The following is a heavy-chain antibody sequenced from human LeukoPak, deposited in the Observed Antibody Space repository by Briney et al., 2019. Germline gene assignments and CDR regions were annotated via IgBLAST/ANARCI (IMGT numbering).Heavy chain of an antibody. Sequence: GGSLRLSCAASGFTFDDYAMHWVRQAPGKGLEWVSGISWNSGSIGYADSVKGRFTISRDNAKNSLYLQMNSLRAEDTALYYCAKAPRWRIAAVEGGYFQHWGQGTLVTVSS. V-gene: IGHV3-9*01. CDR2: ISWNSGSI. D-gene: IGHD6-13*01. CDR1: GFTFDDYA. J-gene: IGHJ1*01. CDR3: AKAPRWRIAAVEGGYFQH.